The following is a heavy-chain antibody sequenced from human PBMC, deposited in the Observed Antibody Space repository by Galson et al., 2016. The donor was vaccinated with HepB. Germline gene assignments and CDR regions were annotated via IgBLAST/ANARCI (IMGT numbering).Heavy chain of an antibody. CDR1: GFTFTTYF. J-gene: IGHJ4*02. D-gene: IGHD3-22*01. CDR3: ATLHYYDSRGYYPY. Sequence: SVKVSCKASGFTFTTYFIHWVRQAPGQRLEWMGWINAGNANTKYSQKFQRRVTITRDTSASTAYMELSSLRSEDTAVYYRATLHYYDSRGYYPYWGQGTLVTVSS. CDR2: INAGNANT. V-gene: IGHV1-3*01.